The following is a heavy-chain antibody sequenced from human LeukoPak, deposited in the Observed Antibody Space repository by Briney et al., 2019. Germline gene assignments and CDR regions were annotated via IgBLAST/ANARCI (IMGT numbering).Heavy chain of an antibody. J-gene: IGHJ3*02. CDR2: IYYSGST. D-gene: IGHD4-11*01. Sequence: PSETLSLTCTVSGGSISSSSYYWGWIRQPPGKGLEWIGSIYYSGSTYYNPSIKSRVTISVDTSKNQFSLKLSSVTDADTAVYYCARVNLSNYSAFDIWGQGTMVTVSS. CDR1: GGSISSSSYY. CDR3: ARVNLSNYSAFDI. V-gene: IGHV4-39*07.